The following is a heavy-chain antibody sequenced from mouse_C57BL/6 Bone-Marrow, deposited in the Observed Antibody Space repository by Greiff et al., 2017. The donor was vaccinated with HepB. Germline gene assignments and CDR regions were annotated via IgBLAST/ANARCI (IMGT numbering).Heavy chain of an antibody. CDR3: ARAYWVAY. CDR2: IHPTSGST. V-gene: IGHV1-64*01. Sequence: VPLPPPVAALLTPGASVPLSCKASGYTFPSYWLPWVKQRPGHGLEWLGMIHPTSGSTNYNEKFKSKATLTVDNSSSTAYMQCSSLPSEDSAVYDGARAYWVAYWGQGTLVTGAA. CDR1: GYTFPSYW. D-gene: IGHD6-5*01. J-gene: IGHJ3*01.